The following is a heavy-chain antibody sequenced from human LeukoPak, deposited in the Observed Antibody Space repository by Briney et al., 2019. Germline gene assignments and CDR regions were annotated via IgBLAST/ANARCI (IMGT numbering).Heavy chain of an antibody. CDR2: ISAYNGNT. CDR1: GYTFTSYG. CDR3: ARLSRMNYYDSSGYYGY. V-gene: IGHV1-18*01. Sequence: ASVKVSCKASGYTFTSYGISWVRQAPGQGLEWMGWISAYNGNTNYAQKLQGRVTMTTDTSTSTAYMELRSLRSDGTAVYYCARLSRMNYYDSSGYYGYWGQGTLVTVSS. J-gene: IGHJ4*02. D-gene: IGHD3-22*01.